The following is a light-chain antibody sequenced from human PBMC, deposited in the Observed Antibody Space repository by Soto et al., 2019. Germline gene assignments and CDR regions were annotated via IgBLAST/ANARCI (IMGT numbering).Light chain of an antibody. Sequence: QSALTQPASVSGSPGQPITISCIGTSSDIGPYNYVSWYQQHPDKAPKLILYEVTNRPSGASDRFSGSKSGNAAFLTISGLQAEDEADYYCSSYSSIATPYVFGTGTKVT. CDR1: SSDIGPYNY. CDR3: SSYSSIATPYV. J-gene: IGLJ1*01. V-gene: IGLV2-14*01. CDR2: EVT.